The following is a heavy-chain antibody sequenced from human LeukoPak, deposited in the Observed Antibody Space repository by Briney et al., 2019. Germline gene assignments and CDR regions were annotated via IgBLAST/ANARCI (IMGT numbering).Heavy chain of an antibody. Sequence: GASVKVSCKVSGYTLIELSMHWVRQAPGKGLEWMGGFDPEDGETIYAQKFQGRVTMTEDTSTDTAYMELSSLRSEDTAVYYCATDGYCSSTSCLGRSGFDPWGQGTLVTVSS. CDR1: GYTLIELS. J-gene: IGHJ5*02. V-gene: IGHV1-24*01. CDR2: FDPEDGET. D-gene: IGHD2-2*03. CDR3: ATDGYCSSTSCLGRSGFDP.